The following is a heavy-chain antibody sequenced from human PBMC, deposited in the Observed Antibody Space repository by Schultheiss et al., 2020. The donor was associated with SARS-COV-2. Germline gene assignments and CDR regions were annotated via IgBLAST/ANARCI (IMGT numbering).Heavy chain of an antibody. CDR3: ASGSYYEAMDN. V-gene: IGHV4-61*05. J-gene: IGHJ4*02. D-gene: IGHD1-26*01. Sequence: SQTLSLTCTVSGGSISSSSYYWGWIRQPPGKGLEWIGYIYYSGSTNYNPSLKSRVTISVDTSKNQFSLKLSSVTAADTAVYFCASGSYYEAMDNWGQGTLVTVSS. CDR1: GGSISSSSYY. CDR2: IYYSGST.